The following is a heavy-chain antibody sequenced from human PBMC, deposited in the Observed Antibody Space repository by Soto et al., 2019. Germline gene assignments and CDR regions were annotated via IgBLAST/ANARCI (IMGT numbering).Heavy chain of an antibody. J-gene: IGHJ1*01. V-gene: IGHV4-59*01. Sequence: PSETLSLTCTVSAGSIRSYYWSWSRQPPGKGLEWIGYIYYSGNTNYNPSLKSRVTILVDTSKNQISLKLSSVTAADTAVYYCAGDITQAGQHWGQGTLVTVSS. CDR1: AGSIRSYY. CDR3: AGDITQAGQH. CDR2: IYYSGNT.